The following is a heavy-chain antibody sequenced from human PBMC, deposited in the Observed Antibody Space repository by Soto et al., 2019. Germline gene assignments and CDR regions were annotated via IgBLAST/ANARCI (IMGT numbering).Heavy chain of an antibody. Sequence: PSETLSLTCTVSGGSISSYYWSWIRQPPGKGLEWIGYIYYSGSTNYNPSLKSRVTISVDTSKNQFSLKLSSVTAADTAVYYCARGRHREQQGWAYYYYGMDVWGQGTTVTAP. CDR1: GGSISSYY. CDR2: IYYSGST. CDR3: ARGRHREQQGWAYYYYGMDV. J-gene: IGHJ6*02. V-gene: IGHV4-59*01. D-gene: IGHD6-13*01.